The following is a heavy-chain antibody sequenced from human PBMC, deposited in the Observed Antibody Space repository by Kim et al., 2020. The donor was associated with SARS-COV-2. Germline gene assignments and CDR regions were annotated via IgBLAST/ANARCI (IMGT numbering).Heavy chain of an antibody. CDR3: ARDAGYSSGWQNWFDP. CDR2: IYYSGST. J-gene: IGHJ5*02. V-gene: IGHV4-59*01. CDR1: GGSISSYY. Sequence: SETLSLTCTVSGGSISSYYWSWIRQPPGKGLEWIGYIYYSGSTNYNPSLKSRVTISVDTSKNQFSLKLSSVTAADTAVYYCARDAGYSSGWQNWFDPWGQGSLVTVSS. D-gene: IGHD6-19*01.